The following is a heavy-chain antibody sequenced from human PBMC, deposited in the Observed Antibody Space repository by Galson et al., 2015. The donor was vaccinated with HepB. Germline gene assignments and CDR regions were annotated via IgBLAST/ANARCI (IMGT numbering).Heavy chain of an antibody. Sequence: SLRLSCAASELTVSSNYMTWVRQAPGKGPEWVSVIYPGGSANYADSVKGRFTISRDDSKNTLYLQMSSLRAEDTAVHYCARESREYYYDSSGYYVIWGQGTLVTVSS. CDR1: ELTVSSNY. CDR3: ARESREYYYDSSGYYVI. J-gene: IGHJ4*02. CDR2: IYPGGSA. V-gene: IGHV3-53*01. D-gene: IGHD3-22*01.